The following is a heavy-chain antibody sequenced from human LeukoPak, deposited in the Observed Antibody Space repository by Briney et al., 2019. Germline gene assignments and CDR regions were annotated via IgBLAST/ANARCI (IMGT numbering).Heavy chain of an antibody. CDR2: IKEDGSEK. CDR1: GFTFSTYW. Sequence: GGSLRLSCAASGFTFSTYWMTWVRQAPGKGLEWVANIKEDGSEKSYVDPVKGRFTISRDNAKNSLYLQMNSLRAEDTAVYYCARAGSSSSRDYWGQGTLVTVSS. J-gene: IGHJ4*02. V-gene: IGHV3-7*04. D-gene: IGHD6-6*01. CDR3: ARAGSSSSRDY.